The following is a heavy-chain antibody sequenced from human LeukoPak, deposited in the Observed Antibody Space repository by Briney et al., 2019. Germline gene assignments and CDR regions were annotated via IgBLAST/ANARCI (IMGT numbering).Heavy chain of an antibody. CDR1: GGSFSGYY. D-gene: IGHD6-6*01. J-gene: IGHJ6*02. CDR3: AGQLRPTYYYYGMDV. Sequence: SETLSLTCAVYGGSFSGYYWSWIRQPPGKGLEWIGEINHSGSTNYNPSLKSRVTISVDTSKNQFSLKLSSVTAADTAVYYCAGQLRPTYYYYGMDVWGQGTTATVSS. V-gene: IGHV4-34*01. CDR2: INHSGST.